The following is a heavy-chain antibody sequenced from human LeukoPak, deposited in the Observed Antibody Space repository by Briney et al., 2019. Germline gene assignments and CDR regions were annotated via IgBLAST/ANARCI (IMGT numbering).Heavy chain of an antibody. D-gene: IGHD2-21*01. Sequence: GGSLRLSCAASGFTVRNYAMNWVRQAPGKGLEWVSTIRETSGDTYYEDSVKGRFTISRDISKNTVYLQMINVRVEDTDVYFCAKRPISGDDKSFDYWGQGTLVTVSS. V-gene: IGHV3-23*01. J-gene: IGHJ4*02. CDR3: AKRPISGDDKSFDY. CDR2: IRETSGDT. CDR1: GFTVRNYA.